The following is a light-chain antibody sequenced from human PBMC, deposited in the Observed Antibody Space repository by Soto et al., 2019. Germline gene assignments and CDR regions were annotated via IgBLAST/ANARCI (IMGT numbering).Light chain of an antibody. CDR1: QSVSSN. J-gene: IGKJ4*01. V-gene: IGKV3-15*01. CDR2: GAS. Sequence: EIQLTQSPATLSSSPGERATLSCRASQSVSSNYFSWYQQKAGPAPRLLIYGASTRATGIPARFSGSGSGTEFTLTISRLQSEDFTVYYCQQYNYRPITFGGGAKVDIK. CDR3: QQYNYRPIT.